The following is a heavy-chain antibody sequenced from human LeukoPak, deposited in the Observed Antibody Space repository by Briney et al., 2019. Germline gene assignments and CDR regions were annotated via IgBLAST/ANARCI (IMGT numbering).Heavy chain of an antibody. CDR1: GFTFYSNW. J-gene: IGHJ4*02. CDR3: AKARFGEPTPFDY. CDR2: IKKDGSEK. V-gene: IGHV3-7*03. D-gene: IGHD3-10*01. Sequence: GGSLRLTCAATGFTFYSNWMSWVRQAPGKGLEWVANIKKDGSEKHYVDFVKGRFTISRDNAKMSLYLQMNSLRAEDTALYYCAKARFGEPTPFDYWGQGTLVTVSS.